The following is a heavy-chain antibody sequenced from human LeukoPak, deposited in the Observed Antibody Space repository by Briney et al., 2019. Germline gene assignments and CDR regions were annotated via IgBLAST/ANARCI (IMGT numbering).Heavy chain of an antibody. CDR2: IDPSDSYT. D-gene: IGHD2-2*01. J-gene: IGHJ6*02. CDR1: GYSFTSYW. Sequence: KGGESLKISCKGSGYSFTSYWIGWVRQMPGKGLEWMGRIDPSDSYTNYSPSFQGHVTISADKSISTAYLQWSSLKASDTAMYYCAIIVVVPAAPDYYYYGMDVWGQGTTVTVSS. V-gene: IGHV5-10-1*01. CDR3: AIIVVVPAAPDYYYYGMDV.